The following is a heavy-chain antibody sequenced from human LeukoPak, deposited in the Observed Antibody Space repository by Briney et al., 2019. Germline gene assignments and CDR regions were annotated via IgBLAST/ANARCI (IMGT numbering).Heavy chain of an antibody. CDR3: VSHGPGIFYGMDV. CDR2: ISSSSSTI. D-gene: IGHD1-14*01. Sequence: GGSLRLSCAASGFTFSSYSMNWVRQAPGKGLEWVSYISSSSSTIYYADSVKGRFTISRDNAKNSLYLQMNSLRAEDTAVYYCVSHGPGIFYGMDVWGQGTTVTVSS. V-gene: IGHV3-48*04. J-gene: IGHJ6*02. CDR1: GFTFSSYS.